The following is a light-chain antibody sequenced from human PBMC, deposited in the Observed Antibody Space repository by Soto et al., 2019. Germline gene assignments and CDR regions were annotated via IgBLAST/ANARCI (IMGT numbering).Light chain of an antibody. CDR1: SSDVGSYKF. CDR2: EGS. CDR3: CSYAGSSTLV. Sequence: QSVLTQPASVSGSPGQSITISCTGTSSDVGSYKFVSWYQQHPVKAPKLMIYEGSKWPSGVSNRFSGSKSGNTASLTISGLQAEDEADYYCCSYAGSSTLVFGGGTKVTVL. V-gene: IGLV2-23*01. J-gene: IGLJ2*01.